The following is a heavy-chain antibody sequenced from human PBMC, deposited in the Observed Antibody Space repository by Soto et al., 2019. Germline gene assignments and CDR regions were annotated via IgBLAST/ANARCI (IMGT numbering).Heavy chain of an antibody. CDR3: ARDKRGYSYGYAQNWFDS. CDR1: GGSISSGGYY. CDR2: IYYSGST. D-gene: IGHD5-18*01. V-gene: IGHV4-31*03. J-gene: IGHJ5*01. Sequence: SETLSLTCTVSGGSISSGGYYWSWIRQHPGKGLEWIGYIYYSGSTYYNPSLKSRVTISVDTSKNQFSLKLSSVTAADTAVYYCARDKRGYSYGYAQNWFDSWGQGTLVTVSS.